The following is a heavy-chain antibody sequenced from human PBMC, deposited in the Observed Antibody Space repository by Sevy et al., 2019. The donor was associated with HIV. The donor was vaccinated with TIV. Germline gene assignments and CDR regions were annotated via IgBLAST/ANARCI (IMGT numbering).Heavy chain of an antibody. Sequence: GGSLRLSCAASGFTFSSYAMHWVRQAPGKGLEWVAVISYDGSNKYYADSVKGRFTISRDNSKNTLYLQMNSLRAEDTAVYYCARDRYYYDSSAYYSGAFDIWGQGTMVTVSS. D-gene: IGHD3-22*01. CDR2: ISYDGSNK. V-gene: IGHV3-30-3*01. CDR3: ARDRYYYDSSAYYSGAFDI. J-gene: IGHJ3*02. CDR1: GFTFSSYA.